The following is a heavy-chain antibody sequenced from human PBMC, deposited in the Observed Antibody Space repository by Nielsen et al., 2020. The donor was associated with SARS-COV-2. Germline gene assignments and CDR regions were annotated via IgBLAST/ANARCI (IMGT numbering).Heavy chain of an antibody. Sequence: SETLSLTCTVSGYSISSGYYWGWIRQPPGKGLEWIGSIYHSGRTYYNTSLKSRGTISVDTSKNQFSLKLSSVTAADTAVYYCARDRRGDGQTVWGQGTLVTVSS. V-gene: IGHV4-38-2*02. D-gene: IGHD5-24*01. CDR3: ARDRRGDGQTV. CDR1: GYSISSGYY. J-gene: IGHJ4*02. CDR2: IYHSGRT.